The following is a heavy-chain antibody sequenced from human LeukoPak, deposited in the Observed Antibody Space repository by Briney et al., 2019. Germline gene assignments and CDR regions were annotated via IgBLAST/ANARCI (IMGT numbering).Heavy chain of an antibody. CDR2: INHSGST. J-gene: IGHJ4*02. CDR1: GGSFSGYY. D-gene: IGHD3-9*01. V-gene: IGHV4-34*01. Sequence: SETLSLTCAVYGGSFSGYYWSWIRQPPGKGLEWIGEINHSGSTNYNPSLESRVTISVDTSKNQFSLKLSSVTAADTAVYYCARTLLRSRYYDILTGYYDYFDYWGQGTLVTVSS. CDR3: ARTLLRSRYYDILTGYYDYFDY.